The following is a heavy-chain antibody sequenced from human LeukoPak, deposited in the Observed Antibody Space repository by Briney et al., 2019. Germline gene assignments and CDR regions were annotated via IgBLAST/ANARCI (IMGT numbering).Heavy chain of an antibody. V-gene: IGHV4-61*02. CDR3: ARLTEYYYDSSGYYYDY. CDR2: IYTSGST. D-gene: IGHD3-22*01. J-gene: IGHJ4*02. Sequence: PSETLSLTCTVSGGSISSGSYYWSWILQPAGKGLEWIGRIYTSGSTNYNPSLKSRVTISVDTSKNQFFLKLSSVTAADTAVYYCARLTEYYYDSSGYYYDYWGQGTLVTVSS. CDR1: GGSISSGSYY.